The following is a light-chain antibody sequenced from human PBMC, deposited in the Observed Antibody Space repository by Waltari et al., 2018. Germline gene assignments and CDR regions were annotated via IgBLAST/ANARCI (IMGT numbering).Light chain of an antibody. Sequence: DIVMTQSPDSLAVSLGERATINCKSSQSILYSSNNKNYLAWYQQKPGQPPKLVIYWGSTRESGVPDRFSGSGSGTDFTLTISSLQAEDVAVYYCQQYYSTPYTFGQGTKLEIK. CDR1: QSILYSSNNKNY. V-gene: IGKV4-1*01. CDR3: QQYYSTPYT. J-gene: IGKJ2*01. CDR2: WGS.